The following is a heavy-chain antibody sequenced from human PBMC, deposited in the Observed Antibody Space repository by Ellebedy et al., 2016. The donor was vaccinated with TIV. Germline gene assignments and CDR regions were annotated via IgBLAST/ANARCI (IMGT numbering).Heavy chain of an antibody. J-gene: IGHJ4*02. CDR1: GYNFIKYY. D-gene: IGHD4-17*01. CDR3: ATVPSAGADF. V-gene: IGHV1-46*01. CDR2: LDARVGST. Sequence: ASVKVSCKASGYNFIKYYMHWVRQAPGRGLEWMGVLDARVGSTTYAQSLQGRVSMTRDTSTRTVYMELRSLRFEDTAVYYCATVPSAGADFWGQGTLVTVSS.